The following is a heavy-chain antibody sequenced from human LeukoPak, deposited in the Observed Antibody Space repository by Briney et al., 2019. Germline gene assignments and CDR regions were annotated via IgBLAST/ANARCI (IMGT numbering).Heavy chain of an antibody. CDR3: ARDGVCSSTSCQSFDY. CDR1: GYTFTGYY. V-gene: IGHV1-2*02. D-gene: IGHD2-2*01. CDR2: INPHSGGT. Sequence: ASVKVSCKASGYTFTGYYLHWVQQAPGQGLEWMGWINPHSGGTHYAQQFQGRVTMARDASISTAYMELSGLRYDDTAVYYCARDGVCSSTSCQSFDYWGQGTLVTVSS. J-gene: IGHJ4*02.